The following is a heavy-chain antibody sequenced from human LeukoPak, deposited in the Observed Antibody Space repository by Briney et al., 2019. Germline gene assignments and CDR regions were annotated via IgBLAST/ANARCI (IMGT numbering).Heavy chain of an antibody. CDR3: ARDWDEAAAILGYYYMDD. CDR2: ISSSSSTI. V-gene: IGHV3-48*04. CDR1: GFTFSSYR. D-gene: IGHD2-2*02. J-gene: IGHJ6*03. Sequence: PGGSLRLSCEASGFTFSSYRMNWVRQAPGKGLEWVSYISSSSSTIYYADSVKGRFTISRDNAKNSLYLQMNSLRSEDTAVYYCARDWDEAAAILGYYYMDDWGKGTTVTVSS.